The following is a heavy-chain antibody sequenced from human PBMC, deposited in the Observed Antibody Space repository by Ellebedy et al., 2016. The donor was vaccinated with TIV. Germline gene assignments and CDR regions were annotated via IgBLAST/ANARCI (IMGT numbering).Heavy chain of an antibody. CDR1: GGSISPYY. J-gene: IGHJ3*02. V-gene: IGHV4-59*01. Sequence: MPSETLSLTCTVSGGSISPYYGSWTRQPPGKGREWIGYISYSGSTNYNPSLKSRVTISVDTSKNQFSLRLSSVTAADTAVYYCARVVWQQPVSYAFDIWGQGTMVTVSS. D-gene: IGHD6-13*01. CDR3: ARVVWQQPVSYAFDI. CDR2: ISYSGST.